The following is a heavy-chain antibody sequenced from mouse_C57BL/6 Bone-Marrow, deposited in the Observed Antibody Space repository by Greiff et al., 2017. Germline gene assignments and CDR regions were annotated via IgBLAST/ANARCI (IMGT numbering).Heavy chain of an antibody. Sequence: EVMLVESGGGLVQPGGSLKLSCAASGFTFSDYYMYWVRQTPEKRLEWVAYISNGGGSTYYPDTVKGRFTISRDNAKNTLYLQMSRLKSEDTAMYYCARGVGDEAWFAYWGQGTLVTGSA. J-gene: IGHJ3*01. CDR2: ISNGGGST. V-gene: IGHV5-12*01. CDR1: GFTFSDYY. D-gene: IGHD1-1*01. CDR3: ARGVGDEAWFAY.